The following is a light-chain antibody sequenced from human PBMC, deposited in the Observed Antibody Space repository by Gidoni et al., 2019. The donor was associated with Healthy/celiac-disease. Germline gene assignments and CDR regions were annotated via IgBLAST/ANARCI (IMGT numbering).Light chain of an antibody. Sequence: EIVMTQSPATLSVSPGERATLSCRASQSVSSYLAWYQHKPGQAPRLLISGASTRATGIPARFSGSGSGKEFTLTINSLQSEDFAVYHCQHYKNWHRTFGQGTKVEI. V-gene: IGKV3-15*01. CDR2: GAS. CDR1: QSVSSY. CDR3: QHYKNWHRT. J-gene: IGKJ1*01.